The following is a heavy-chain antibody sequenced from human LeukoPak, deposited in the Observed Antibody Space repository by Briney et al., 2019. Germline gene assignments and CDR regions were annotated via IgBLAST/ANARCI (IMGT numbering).Heavy chain of an antibody. J-gene: IGHJ4*02. V-gene: IGHV1-2*02. CDR1: GYTLTGYY. CDR2: INPNSGGT. D-gene: IGHD3-3*01. Sequence: VASVKVSCKASGYTLTGYYMHWVRQAPEQGLEWMGWINPNSGGTKYAQKFQGRVTMTRDTSISTAYMELSRLGSDDTAVYYCARDGASGYLADYWGQGTLVTVSS. CDR3: ARDGASGYLADY.